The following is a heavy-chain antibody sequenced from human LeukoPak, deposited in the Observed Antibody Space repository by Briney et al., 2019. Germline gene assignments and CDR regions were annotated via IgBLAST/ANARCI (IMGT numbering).Heavy chain of an antibody. CDR2: INHSGST. CDR1: GGSISSYY. D-gene: IGHD6-19*01. CDR3: ASSSLYSSGWYQFDY. Sequence: SETLSLTCTVSGGSISSYYWSWIRQPPGKGLEWIGEINHSGSTNYNPSLKSRVTISVDTSKNQFSLKLSSVTAADTAVYYCASSSLYSSGWYQFDYWGQGTLVTVSS. V-gene: IGHV4-34*01. J-gene: IGHJ4*02.